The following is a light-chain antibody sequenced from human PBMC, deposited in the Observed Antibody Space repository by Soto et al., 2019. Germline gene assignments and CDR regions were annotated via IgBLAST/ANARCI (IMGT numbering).Light chain of an antibody. V-gene: IGKV3-20*01. CDR2: AAS. J-gene: IGKJ2*01. CDR3: QHYGGSPPRYT. CDR1: QSVSSGY. Sequence: EIVLTQSPGTLSLSPGERATLSCRASQSVSSGYLAWYQQKPGQAPRLLIYAASSRATGIPDRFSGSWSGTDFTLTISRLEPEDFAVYYCQHYGGSPPRYTFGQGTKLEIK.